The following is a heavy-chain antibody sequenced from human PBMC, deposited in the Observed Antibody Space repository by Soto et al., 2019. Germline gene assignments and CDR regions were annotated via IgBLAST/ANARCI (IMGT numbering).Heavy chain of an antibody. CDR3: AHRRLDSSGWGFDP. J-gene: IGHJ5*02. V-gene: IGHV2-5*02. CDR1: GFSLSTSGVG. Sequence: QITLKESGPTLVKPTQTLTLTCTFSGFSLSTSGVGVGWIRQPPGKALEWLAVIYWDDDKRYSPSLKSRLTITKDTYKNQVVLIMTNMDPVDTATYYCAHRRLDSSGWGFDPWGQGTLVTVSS. D-gene: IGHD6-19*01. CDR2: IYWDDDK.